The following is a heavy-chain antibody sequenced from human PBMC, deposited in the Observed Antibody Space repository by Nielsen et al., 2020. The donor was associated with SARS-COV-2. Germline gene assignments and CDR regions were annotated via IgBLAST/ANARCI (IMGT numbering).Heavy chain of an antibody. CDR1: GGSIGSSSYY. J-gene: IGHJ6*02. CDR2: IYYSGST. CDR3: ARLKNYYGSVSYPYYYYYGMDV. D-gene: IGHD3-10*01. V-gene: IGHV4-39*01. Sequence: SETLSLTCTVSGGSIGSSSYYWGWIRQPPGKGLEWIGSIYYSGSTYYNPSLKSRVTISVDTSKNQFSLKLSSVTAADTAVYYCARLKNYYGSVSYPYYYYYGMDVWGQGTTVTVSS.